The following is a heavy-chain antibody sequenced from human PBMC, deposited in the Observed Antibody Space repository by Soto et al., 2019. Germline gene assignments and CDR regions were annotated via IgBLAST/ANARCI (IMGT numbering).Heavy chain of an antibody. CDR2: LYYTGST. V-gene: IGHV4-39*07. D-gene: IGHD3-10*01. J-gene: IGHJ3*02. CDR1: GGSISSSNYY. Sequence: PSETLSLTCAFSGGSISSSNYYWGWIRQPPGMGLEWIVSLYYTGSTSYNPSLKSRVTISVDTSKNQFSLKLSSVTAADTAVYYCARVWGGAFDIWGQGTMVTV. CDR3: ARVWGGAFDI.